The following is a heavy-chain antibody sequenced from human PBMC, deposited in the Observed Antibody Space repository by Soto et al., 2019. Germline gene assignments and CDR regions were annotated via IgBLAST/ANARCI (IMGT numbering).Heavy chain of an antibody. CDR3: AREAYSGSSWGLIQH. V-gene: IGHV1-69*12. Sequence: QVQLVQSGAEVKKPGSSVKVSCKASGGTFSSYAISWVRQAPGQGLEWMGGIIPIFGTANYAQKFQGRVTITADESTSTAYMELSSLSSEDTAVYYGAREAYSGSSWGLIQHWGQGTLVTVSS. J-gene: IGHJ1*01. D-gene: IGHD1-26*01. CDR1: GGTFSSYA. CDR2: IIPIFGTA.